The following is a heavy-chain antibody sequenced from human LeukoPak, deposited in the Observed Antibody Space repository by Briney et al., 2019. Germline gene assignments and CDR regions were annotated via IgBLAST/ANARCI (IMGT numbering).Heavy chain of an antibody. CDR1: GFTFSSYG. CDR3: PKERIYGDYAPDAFDI. Sequence: GGSLRLSCAASGFTFSSYGMSWVRQAPGKGLEWVSAISGSGGSTYYADSVKGRFTISRDNSKNTLYLQMNSLRAEDTAVYYCPKERIYGDYAPDAFDIWGQGTMVTVSS. CDR2: ISGSGGST. V-gene: IGHV3-23*01. J-gene: IGHJ3*02. D-gene: IGHD4-17*01.